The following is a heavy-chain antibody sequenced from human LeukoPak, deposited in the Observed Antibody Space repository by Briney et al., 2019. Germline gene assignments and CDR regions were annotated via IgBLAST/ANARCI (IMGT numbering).Heavy chain of an antibody. CDR1: GFTFSSYG. J-gene: IGHJ3*02. CDR2: IRYDGSNK. D-gene: IGHD6-13*01. CDR3: AKNQNAAGVDAFDI. V-gene: IGHV3-30*02. Sequence: GGSLRLSCAASGFTFSSYGMHWVRQAPGKGLEWVAFIRYDGSNKYYADPVKGRFTISRGNSKNTLYLQMNSLRAEDTAVYYCAKNQNAAGVDAFDIWGQGTMVTVSS.